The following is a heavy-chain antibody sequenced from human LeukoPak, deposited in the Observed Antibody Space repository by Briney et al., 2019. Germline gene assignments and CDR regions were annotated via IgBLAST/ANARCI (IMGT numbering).Heavy chain of an antibody. V-gene: IGHV4-4*02. CDR2: IYHSGTA. CDR1: GGSIISNNW. CDR3: ARQVGSYSPAY. Sequence: SETLSLTCTVSGGSIISNNWWNWLRQPPGKGLEWIGEIYHSGTANYNASLKSRVTISVDKSKNQFSLRLTSVTAADTAVYYCARQVGSYSPAYWGQGTLVTVSS. D-gene: IGHD1-1*01. J-gene: IGHJ4*02.